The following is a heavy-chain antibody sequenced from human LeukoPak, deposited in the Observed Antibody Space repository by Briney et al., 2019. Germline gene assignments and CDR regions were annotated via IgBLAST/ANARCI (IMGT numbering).Heavy chain of an antibody. CDR2: INHSGST. V-gene: IGHV4-34*01. J-gene: IGHJ6*03. CDR1: GGSFSGYY. Sequence: SETLSLTCAVYGGSFSGYYWSWIRQPPGKGLEWIGEINHSGSTNYSPSLKSRVTISVDTSKNQFSLKLSSVTAADTAVYYRARRKYSYGDYPIYYYYYYMDVWGKGTTVTISS. D-gene: IGHD4-17*01. CDR3: ARRKYSYGDYPIYYYYYYMDV.